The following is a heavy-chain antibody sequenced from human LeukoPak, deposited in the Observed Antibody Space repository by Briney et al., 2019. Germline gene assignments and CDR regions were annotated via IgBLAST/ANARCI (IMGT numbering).Heavy chain of an antibody. J-gene: IGHJ4*02. CDR3: ARMAGVPQFVSFDY. Sequence: SQNLSLTCTVSGGSIRSSDYDWRWIRQPAGKGLEWIGRTYTSGSTNYNPSHKRRVTISLDTSKNQFSLKLSSGTAADTAVYYCARMAGVPQFVSFDYWGQGTLVTVSS. CDR1: GGSIRSSDYD. V-gene: IGHV4-61*02. CDR2: TYTSGST. D-gene: IGHD3-16*01.